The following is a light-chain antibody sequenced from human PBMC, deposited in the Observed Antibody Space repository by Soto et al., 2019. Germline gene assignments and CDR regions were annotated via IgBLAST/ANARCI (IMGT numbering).Light chain of an antibody. J-gene: IGLJ3*02. CDR3: SSYSSTTLWV. CDR1: SSDVGGYNY. Sequence: QSALTQPPSASGSPGQSVTISCTGTSSDVGGYNYVSWYQQHPGKAPKLMIYEVSKRPSGVPDRFSGSKSGNTASLTVSRLQAEDEADYYCSSYSSTTLWVFGGGTKVTVL. V-gene: IGLV2-8*01. CDR2: EVS.